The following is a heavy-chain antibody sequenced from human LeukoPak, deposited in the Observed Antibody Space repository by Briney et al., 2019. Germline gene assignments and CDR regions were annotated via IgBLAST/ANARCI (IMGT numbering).Heavy chain of an antibody. J-gene: IGHJ6*03. CDR3: ARDYPYSYYMNV. V-gene: IGHV3-7*01. CDR1: GFTFTTYW. D-gene: IGHD4-11*01. Sequence: GGSLRLSCAASGFTFTTYWMGWVRQAPGKGLEWVANIKQDGSEKYYGDSVKGRFTISRDNAKNLLYLQVNSLRAEDTAVYYCARDYPYSYYMNVWGNGTTVTVSS. CDR2: IKQDGSEK.